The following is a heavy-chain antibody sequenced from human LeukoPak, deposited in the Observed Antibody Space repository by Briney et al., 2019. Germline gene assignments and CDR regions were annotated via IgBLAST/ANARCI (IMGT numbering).Heavy chain of an antibody. CDR1: GFTFNSYA. J-gene: IGHJ4*02. Sequence: GGSLRLSCAASGFTFNSYAMSWVRQAPGKGLVWVSRINTDGSSTSYADSVKGRFTISRDNAKNSLYLQMNSLSAEDTAVYYCARDAGNYVFDYWGQGTLVTVSS. CDR3: ARDAGNYVFDY. CDR2: INTDGSST. D-gene: IGHD3-16*01. V-gene: IGHV3-74*01.